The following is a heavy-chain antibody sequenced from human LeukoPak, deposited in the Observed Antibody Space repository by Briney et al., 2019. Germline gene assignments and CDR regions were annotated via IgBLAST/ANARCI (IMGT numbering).Heavy chain of an antibody. Sequence: GGSLRLSCAASGFIFSGSAMHWVRQPSGKGLEWVGRIRGKSNSYATEYAASVKGRFTISRDDSKNTAYLRMNSLKSEDTAVYYCTKPFDIWGQGTMVTVSS. CDR1: GFIFSGSA. V-gene: IGHV3-73*01. CDR2: IRGKSNSYAT. J-gene: IGHJ3*02. CDR3: TKPFDI.